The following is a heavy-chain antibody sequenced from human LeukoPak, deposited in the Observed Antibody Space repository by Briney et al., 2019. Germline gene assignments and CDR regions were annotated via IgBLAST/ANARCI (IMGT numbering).Heavy chain of an antibody. CDR1: GFTFSSYA. V-gene: IGHV3-30-3*01. CDR3: ASSIAAAGTDY. Sequence: PGGSLRFSCAASGFTFSSYAMHWVRQAPGKGLEWVAVISYDGSNKYYADSVKGRFTISRDNSKNTLYLQMNSLRAEDTAVYYCASSIAAAGTDYWGQGTLVTVSS. J-gene: IGHJ4*02. D-gene: IGHD6-13*01. CDR2: ISYDGSNK.